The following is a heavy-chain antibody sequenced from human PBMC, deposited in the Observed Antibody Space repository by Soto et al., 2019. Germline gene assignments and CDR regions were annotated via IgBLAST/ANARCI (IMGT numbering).Heavy chain of an antibody. CDR1: GYTFTSYG. Sequence: QVQLVQSGAEVKKPGASVKVSCKASGYTFTSYGISWVRQAPGQGLEWMGWINAYNGNTNYAQKLQGRVTMTTATSPRTAYMELRSLRFADTAVYYCARDVGYGLIDYWGQGTLVTVSS. CDR2: INAYNGNT. D-gene: IGHD5-18*01. J-gene: IGHJ4*02. V-gene: IGHV1-18*01. CDR3: ARDVGYGLIDY.